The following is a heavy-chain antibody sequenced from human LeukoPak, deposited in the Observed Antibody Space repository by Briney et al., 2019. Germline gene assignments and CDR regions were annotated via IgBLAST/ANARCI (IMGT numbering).Heavy chain of an antibody. Sequence: ASVKVSCKASGYTFTSYGISWVRQAPGHGLEWMGVINPSGRRTSYAQKFQGRVTMTRDTSTSTVYMELSILRSEDTAVYYCARGGETPGYYYYGMDVWGRGTTVTVSS. V-gene: IGHV1-46*01. J-gene: IGHJ6*02. CDR2: INPSGRRT. CDR3: ARGGETPGYYYYGMDV. CDR1: GYTFTSYG.